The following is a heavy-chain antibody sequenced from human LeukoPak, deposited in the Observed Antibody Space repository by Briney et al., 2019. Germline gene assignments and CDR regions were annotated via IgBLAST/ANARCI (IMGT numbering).Heavy chain of an antibody. Sequence: SETLSLTCTVSGGSISSYHWSWIRQSQGRGLEWIGYIFHSGSTYYNPSLKSRVTVSADTSKKQISLKLTSVTAADTAVYYCARTIAVGLLAFDIWGQGTMVTISS. J-gene: IGHJ3*02. D-gene: IGHD6-19*01. V-gene: IGHV4-59*01. CDR2: IFHSGST. CDR1: GGSISSYH. CDR3: ARTIAVGLLAFDI.